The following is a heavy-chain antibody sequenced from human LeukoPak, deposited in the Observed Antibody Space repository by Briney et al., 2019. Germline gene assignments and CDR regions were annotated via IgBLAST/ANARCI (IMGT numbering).Heavy chain of an antibody. CDR2: IIPIFDTA. D-gene: IGHD3-10*01. CDR1: GGTFSSYA. Sequence: GSSVKVSYKASGGTFSSYAISWVRQAPGQGLEWMGGIIPIFDTANYAQKFQGRVTITADESTSTAYMELSSLRSEDTAVYYCARPQTHNIGFGELLYGSLDYWGQGTLVTVSS. CDR3: ARPQTHNIGFGELLYGSLDY. J-gene: IGHJ4*02. V-gene: IGHV1-69*01.